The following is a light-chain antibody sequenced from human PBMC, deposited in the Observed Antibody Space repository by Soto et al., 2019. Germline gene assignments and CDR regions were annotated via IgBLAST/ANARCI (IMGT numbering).Light chain of an antibody. V-gene: IGLV4-69*01. Sequence: QTVLTQSLSASASLGASVKLTCTLSSGHSSYAIAWHQQQPEEGPRYLMKLNSDGSHSKGDGIPDRFSGSSSGAERYLTISSLQSEDEADYYCQTWGTGIRVFGGGTKLTVL. CDR3: QTWGTGIRV. CDR1: SGHSSYA. J-gene: IGLJ2*01. CDR2: LNSDGSH.